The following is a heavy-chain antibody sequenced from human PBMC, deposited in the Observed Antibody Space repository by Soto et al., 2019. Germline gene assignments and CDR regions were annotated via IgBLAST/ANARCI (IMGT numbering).Heavy chain of an antibody. V-gene: IGHV3-15*01. CDR1: GITLSNAW. CDR2: IKSKSDDVPT. Sequence: PELTLRRSWLVSGITLSNAWLHWVRQAPGKALQWIGRIKSKSDDVPTDYAAPRKGRFYISRDDSKNTLFLQINSLKIEDTAVYYCATADLVDEPGPRSPYFHYYGMVVWGQGTTVTVSS. D-gene: IGHD2-21*01. CDR3: ATADLVDEPGPRSPYFHYYGMVV. J-gene: IGHJ6*02.